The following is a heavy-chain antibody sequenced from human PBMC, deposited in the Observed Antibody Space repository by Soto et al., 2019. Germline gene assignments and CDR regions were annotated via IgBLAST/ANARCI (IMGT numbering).Heavy chain of an antibody. V-gene: IGHV5-51*01. CDR2: IYPADSDT. CDR1: GYSFTNYW. CDR3: AILDDYLCGSQNWFDP. J-gene: IGHJ5*02. D-gene: IGHD3-16*01. Sequence: GESLKISCKASGYSFTNYWIGWVRQMPVKGLEWMGVIYPADSDTKYSPSFQGPVTISAHKSISTAYLQCSSLQDSDTAMYYCAILDDYLCGSQNWFDPWRQGTLVTVCS.